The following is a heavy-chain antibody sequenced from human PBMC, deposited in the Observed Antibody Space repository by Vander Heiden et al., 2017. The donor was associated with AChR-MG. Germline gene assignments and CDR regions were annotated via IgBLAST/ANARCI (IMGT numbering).Heavy chain of an antibody. CDR1: GGPISSSSYY. Sequence: QLQLQESGPGLVKPLETLSLTCTVSGGPISSSSYYWGWIRQPPGKGLEWIGSIYYSGSTYYNPSLKSRVTISVDTSKNQFSLKLSSVTAADTAVYYCARKPKWTMTTNYYYYMDVWGKGTTVTVSS. D-gene: IGHD3-22*01. J-gene: IGHJ6*03. CDR2: IYYSGST. V-gene: IGHV4-39*01. CDR3: ARKPKWTMTTNYYYYMDV.